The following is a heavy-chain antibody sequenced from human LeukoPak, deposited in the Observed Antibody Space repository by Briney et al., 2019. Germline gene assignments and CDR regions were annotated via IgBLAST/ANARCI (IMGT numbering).Heavy chain of an antibody. D-gene: IGHD6-6*01. CDR3: ARDSYDAFDI. Sequence: PGRSLRLPCAASGFSFSSYSMNWVRQAPGKGLEWVSSISSSSSYIYYADSVKGRFTISRDNAKNSLYLQMNSLRAEDTAVYYCARDSYDAFDIWGQGTMVTVSS. CDR2: ISSSSSYI. CDR1: GFSFSSYS. J-gene: IGHJ3*02. V-gene: IGHV3-21*01.